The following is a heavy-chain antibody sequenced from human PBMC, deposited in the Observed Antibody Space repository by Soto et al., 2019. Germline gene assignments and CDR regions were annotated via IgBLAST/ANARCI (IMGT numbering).Heavy chain of an antibody. Sequence: QVHLVQSGAEVKKPGTSVKVACKASGYSFTNYAMHWVRQAPGQRLEGMGWINTGNGNTQYSQKFLGRVTITRGTYASTAYMELSSLRSEDTAVYYCARRRTNVSYYFDYWGQGTLVTVSS. CDR2: INTGNGNT. CDR1: GYSFTNYA. J-gene: IGHJ4*02. D-gene: IGHD2-8*01. V-gene: IGHV1-3*04. CDR3: ARRRTNVSYYFDY.